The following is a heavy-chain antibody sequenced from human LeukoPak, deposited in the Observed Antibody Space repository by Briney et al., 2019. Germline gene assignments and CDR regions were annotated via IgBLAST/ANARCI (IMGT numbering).Heavy chain of an antibody. CDR2: MNPNSGNT. V-gene: IGHV1-8*01. J-gene: IGHJ6*03. D-gene: IGHD5-12*01. Sequence: GASVKVSCKASGYTFTSYDINWVRQATGQGLEWMGWMNPNSGNTGYAQKFQGRVTMTRNTSIGTAYMELSSLRSEDTAVYYCARGIRLRGSTGRYYYYMDVWGKGTTVTVSS. CDR1: GYTFTSYD. CDR3: ARGIRLRGSTGRYYYYMDV.